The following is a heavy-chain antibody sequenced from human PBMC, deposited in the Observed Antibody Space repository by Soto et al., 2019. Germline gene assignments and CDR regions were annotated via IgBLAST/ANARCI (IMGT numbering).Heavy chain of an antibody. Sequence: GGSLRLSXAASGFTFSSYAMSWVRQAPGKGLEWVSAISGSGGSTYYADSVKGRFTISRDNSKNTLYLQMNSLRAEDTAVYYCAKGNYYYDSSGYSYWGQRTLVTVSS. J-gene: IGHJ4*02. CDR3: AKGNYYYDSSGYSY. CDR1: GFTFSSYA. D-gene: IGHD3-22*01. V-gene: IGHV3-23*01. CDR2: ISGSGGST.